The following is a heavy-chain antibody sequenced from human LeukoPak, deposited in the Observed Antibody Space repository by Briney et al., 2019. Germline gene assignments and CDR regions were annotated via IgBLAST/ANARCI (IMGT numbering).Heavy chain of an antibody. CDR1: GYTFTSYY. V-gene: IGHV1-46*01. CDR3: AKGDLKVGSLGRGAFDI. D-gene: IGHD3-16*01. Sequence: GASVKVSCKASGYTFTSYYMHWVRQAPGQGLEWMGIINPSGGSTSYAQKLQGRVTMTRDMSTSTDYMELSSLRAEDTAVYYCAKGDLKVGSLGRGAFDIWGQGTMVTVSS. CDR2: INPSGGST. J-gene: IGHJ3*02.